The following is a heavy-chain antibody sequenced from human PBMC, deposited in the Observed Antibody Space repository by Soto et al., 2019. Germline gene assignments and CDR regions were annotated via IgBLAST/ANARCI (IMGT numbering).Heavy chain of an antibody. CDR3: ARDLGPGYYDSGP. J-gene: IGHJ5*02. D-gene: IGHD3-22*01. V-gene: IGHV3-21*01. CDR2: ISSSSSYI. CDR1: GFTFSRYS. Sequence: PGGSLRLSCAASGFTFSRYSMNWVRQAPGKGLEWVSSISSSSSYIYYAHSVKGRFTIPRDNPKNSLYRQTNSLRAEDRAVYDCARDLGPGYYDSGPWGQVTLVTVSS.